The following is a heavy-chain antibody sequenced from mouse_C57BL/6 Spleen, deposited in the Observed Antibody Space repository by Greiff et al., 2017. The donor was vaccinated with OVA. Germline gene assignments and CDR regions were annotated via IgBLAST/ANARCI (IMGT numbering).Heavy chain of an antibody. CDR2: IDPSDSFT. D-gene: IGHD2-3*01. Sequence: QVQLQQPGAELVMPGASVKLSCKASGYTFTSYWMHWVKQRPGQGLEWIGEIDPSDSFTNYNQKLKGKATLTVDKSSSTAYMQLSSLTSEDSSVYYCARSGGYYEAWFAYWGQGTLVTVSA. CDR3: ARSGGYYEAWFAY. V-gene: IGHV1-69*01. CDR1: GYTFTSYW. J-gene: IGHJ3*01.